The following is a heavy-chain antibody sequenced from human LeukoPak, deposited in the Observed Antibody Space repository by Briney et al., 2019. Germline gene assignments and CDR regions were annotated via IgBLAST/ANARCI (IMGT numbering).Heavy chain of an antibody. CDR2: INHNSGGT. Sequence: GASVKVSCKASGYTFINYYMHWVRQAPGQGLEWMGWINHNSGGTNYAQKFQGRVTMTRDTSTSTAYMELRSLRSDDTAVYYCARNLGLPRALWYYYYYMDVWGKGTTVTISS. V-gene: IGHV1-2*02. CDR1: GYTFINYY. CDR3: ARNLGLPRALWYYYYYMDV. J-gene: IGHJ6*03. D-gene: IGHD3/OR15-3a*01.